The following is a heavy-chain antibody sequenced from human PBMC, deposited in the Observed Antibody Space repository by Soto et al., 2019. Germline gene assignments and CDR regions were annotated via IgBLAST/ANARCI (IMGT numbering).Heavy chain of an antibody. Sequence: QVQLVESGGGVVQPGRSLRLSCAASGFTFSRYGMHWVRQAPGKGLEWVAVISYDGSNKYYADSVKGRFTISRDNSKNTLYLQMNSLRAEDTAVYYCAKDHRSSYGMDVWGQGTTVTVSS. CDR3: AKDHRSSYGMDV. D-gene: IGHD2-15*01. CDR2: ISYDGSNK. J-gene: IGHJ6*02. CDR1: GFTFSRYG. V-gene: IGHV3-30*18.